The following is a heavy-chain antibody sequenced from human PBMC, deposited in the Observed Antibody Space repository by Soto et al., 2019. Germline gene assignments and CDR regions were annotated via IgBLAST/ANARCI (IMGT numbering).Heavy chain of an antibody. Sequence: GGSLRLSCAASGCIFSNTWINWVRQAPGKGLEWVGRIKTKIEGGTTNYAAPVKGRFTVSGDDSKNTVYLHMNSLRTEDTAVYYCTADIPNISANYGMDVWGQGTTVTVSS. V-gene: IGHV3-15*07. CDR3: TADIPNISANYGMDV. J-gene: IGHJ6*02. CDR2: IKTKIEGGTT. CDR1: GCIFSNTW. D-gene: IGHD6-25*01.